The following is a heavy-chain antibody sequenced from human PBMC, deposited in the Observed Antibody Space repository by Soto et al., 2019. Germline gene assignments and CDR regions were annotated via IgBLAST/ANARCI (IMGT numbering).Heavy chain of an antibody. CDR2: INPNRGAT. CDR1: GYTFTGYY. D-gene: IGHD1-26*01. V-gene: IGHV1-2*02. J-gene: IGHJ6*02. CDR3: ASDLVGASDSYGLDV. Sequence: QVQLVQSGAEAKKPGASVKVSCQASGYTFTGYYMHWVRQAPGQGLEWMGWINPNRGATKFAQKFQGRVTMTRDTSSSTVYMELSRLRSDDTAVYYCASDLVGASDSYGLDVWGQGTPVTVSS.